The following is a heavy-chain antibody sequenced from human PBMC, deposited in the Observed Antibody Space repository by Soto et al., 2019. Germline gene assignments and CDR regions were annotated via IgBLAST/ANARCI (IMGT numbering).Heavy chain of an antibody. J-gene: IGHJ4*02. V-gene: IGHV3-30*18. CDR2: ISYDGSNK. CDR1: GFTFSSYG. D-gene: IGHD1-26*01. CDR3: AKDFRSRGKWELPHFDY. Sequence: QVQLVESGGGVVQPGRSLRLSCAASGFTFSSYGMHWVRQAPGKGLEWVAVISYDGSNKYYADSVKGRFTISRDNSKNTLYLQMNSLRAEDTAVYYCAKDFRSRGKWELPHFDYWGQGTLVTVSS.